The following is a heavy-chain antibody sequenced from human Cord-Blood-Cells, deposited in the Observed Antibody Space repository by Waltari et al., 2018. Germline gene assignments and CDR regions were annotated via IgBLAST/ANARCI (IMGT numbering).Heavy chain of an antibody. Sequence: QVQLVQSGAEVKKPGASVKVSCKASGYTFTGYYMHWVRQAPGQGLEWMGWSNPNSGGTNYAQKFQGWVTMTRDTSISTAYMELSRLRSDDTAVYYCARAQGPIIAAAGNWFDPWGQGTLVTVSS. V-gene: IGHV1-2*04. CDR1: GYTFTGYY. CDR3: ARAQGPIIAAAGNWFDP. J-gene: IGHJ5*02. D-gene: IGHD6-13*01. CDR2: SNPNSGGT.